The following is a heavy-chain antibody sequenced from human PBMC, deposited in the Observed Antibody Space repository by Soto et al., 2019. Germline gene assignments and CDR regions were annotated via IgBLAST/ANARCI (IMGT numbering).Heavy chain of an antibody. CDR2: INHSGRT. D-gene: IGHD1-1*01. CDR1: GGSFSGYY. J-gene: IGHJ4*02. V-gene: IGHV4-34*01. Sequence: SETLSLTCAVNGGSFSGYYWRWIRQPPGRGLEWIGEINHSGRTNLNPSLKSRVSTSVDTSKNHFSLRLSSVTAADTAVYYCARRAPVGEGYNFDYWGQGTLVTVSS. CDR3: ARRAPVGEGYNFDY.